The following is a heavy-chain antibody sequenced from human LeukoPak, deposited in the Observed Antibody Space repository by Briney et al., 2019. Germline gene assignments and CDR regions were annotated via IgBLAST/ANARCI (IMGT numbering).Heavy chain of an antibody. CDR3: ARDRGGTGDFDY. CDR1: GYTFTSYA. D-gene: IGHD1-1*01. CDR2: INAGNGDT. V-gene: IGHV1-3*01. Sequence: ASVTVSCKASGYTFTSYAMHWVRRAPGQRLEWMGWINAGNGDTKYSQKFQGRVTIARDTSASTAYMELSSLRSEDTAVYYCARDRGGTGDFDYWGQGTLVTVSS. J-gene: IGHJ4*02.